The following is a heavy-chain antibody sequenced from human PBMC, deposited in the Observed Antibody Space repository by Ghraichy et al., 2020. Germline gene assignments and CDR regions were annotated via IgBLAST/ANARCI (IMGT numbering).Heavy chain of an antibody. D-gene: IGHD3-22*01. V-gene: IGHV4-59*01. J-gene: IGHJ3*02. Sequence: SETLSLTCTVSGGSISSYYWSWIRQPPGKGLEWIGYIYYSGRTNYNPSLKSRVTISVDTSKNQFSLKLSSVTAADTAVYYCASSLVVITTPDAFDIWGQGTMVTVSS. CDR2: IYYSGRT. CDR3: ASSLVVITTPDAFDI. CDR1: GGSISSYY.